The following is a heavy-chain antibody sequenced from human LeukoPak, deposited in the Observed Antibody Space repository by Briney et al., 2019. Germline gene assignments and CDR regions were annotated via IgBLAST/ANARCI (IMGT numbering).Heavy chain of an antibody. Sequence: SETLSPTCAVYGGSFSGYYWSWIRQPPGKGLEWIGEINHSGSTNYNPSLKSRVTISVDTSKNQFSLKLSSVTAADTAVYYCARATRYCSSTSCSYGGFDPWGQGTLVTVSS. V-gene: IGHV4-34*01. CDR2: INHSGST. CDR3: ARATRYCSSTSCSYGGFDP. D-gene: IGHD2-2*01. CDR1: GGSFSGYY. J-gene: IGHJ5*02.